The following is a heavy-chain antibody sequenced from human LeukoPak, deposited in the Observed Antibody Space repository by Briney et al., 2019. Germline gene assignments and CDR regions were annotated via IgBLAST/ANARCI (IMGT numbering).Heavy chain of an antibody. D-gene: IGHD2-8*01. CDR2: ISSSGNII. CDR1: GFTFSRYE. V-gene: IGHV3-48*03. Sequence: GGSLRLSCAASGFTFSRYEMNWVRQAPGKGLEWVSYISSSGNIIYYADSVKGRFTISRDNAKNSLFLQMNSLRAEDTAIYYCASLVSCISSYWGQGTLVTVSS. CDR3: ASLVSCISSY. J-gene: IGHJ4*02.